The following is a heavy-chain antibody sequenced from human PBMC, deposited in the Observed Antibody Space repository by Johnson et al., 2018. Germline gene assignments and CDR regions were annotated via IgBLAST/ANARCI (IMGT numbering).Heavy chain of an antibody. V-gene: IGHV1-69*01. D-gene: IGHD7-27*01. Sequence: QVQLVESGAEVKKPGSSVKASCKASGGTFSSYAISWVRQATGQGLEWMGGIITILGKADYAQKTQGRVTITADDSTSTAYMELSSLRSEDRAVYDCARGPNAAGAGDAFDIWCQGTMVTVSS. CDR1: GGTFSSYA. CDR3: ARGPNAAGAGDAFDI. CDR2: IITILGKA. J-gene: IGHJ3*02.